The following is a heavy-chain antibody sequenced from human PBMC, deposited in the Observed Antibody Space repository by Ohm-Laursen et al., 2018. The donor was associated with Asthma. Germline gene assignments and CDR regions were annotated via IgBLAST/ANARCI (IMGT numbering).Heavy chain of an antibody. D-gene: IGHD3-22*01. CDR2: ISTASTFI. J-gene: IGHJ4*02. CDR3: AKGDLGWYDSRGYSN. Sequence: SLRLSCAASGYSFSLYSIHWIRQAPGKGLEWVASISTASTFIYYADSVRGRFTTSRDNARNSVYLQMNSLRAEDTAVYYCAKGDLGWYDSRGYSNWGQGTLVTVSS. V-gene: IGHV3-21*04. CDR1: GYSFSLYS.